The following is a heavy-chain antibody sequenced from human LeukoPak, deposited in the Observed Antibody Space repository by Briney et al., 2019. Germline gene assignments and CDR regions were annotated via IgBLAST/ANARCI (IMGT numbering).Heavy chain of an antibody. CDR3: AKAVAGSFDF. Sequence: PGGSLTLSCVASGFTFSNYGMSWLRQAPGKGLEGVSGITSSGGNTHYADSVKGRFTISRDNSKNKLYLQMNSLGAQDTAVYYCAKAVAGSFDFWGQGTLVTVSS. D-gene: IGHD6-19*01. CDR1: GFTFSNYG. V-gene: IGHV3-23*01. J-gene: IGHJ4*02. CDR2: ITSSGGNT.